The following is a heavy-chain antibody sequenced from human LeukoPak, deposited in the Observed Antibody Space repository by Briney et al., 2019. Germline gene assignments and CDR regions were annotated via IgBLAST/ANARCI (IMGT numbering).Heavy chain of an antibody. CDR1: GDSVRSYY. CDR2: INYNGGN. J-gene: IGHJ4*02. D-gene: IGHD2-21*02. CDR3: ARSKSDWSFIDY. Sequence: SETLSLTCSVSGDSVRSYYCIWIRQSPGKGLDWIGHINYNGGNSLSPSLKSRGTLSVDTSKSQFSLRLRSVTAADTAVYYCARSKSDWSFIDYGGQGILVSVSS. V-gene: IGHV4-59*02.